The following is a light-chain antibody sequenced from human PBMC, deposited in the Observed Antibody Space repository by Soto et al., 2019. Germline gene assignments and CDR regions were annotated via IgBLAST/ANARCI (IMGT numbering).Light chain of an antibody. CDR1: HDVRSW. J-gene: IGKJ1*01. V-gene: IGKV1-12*02. CDR3: QQATGDPWT. Sequence: DIQMTQSPSSVSASVGDRVTISCRASHDVRSWLAWYQQKPGKAPNLLISGASTLQSGVPSWFSGSGSGTDFPLTICSLQPEDFATYYCQQATGDPWTFGQGTKVEIK. CDR2: GAS.